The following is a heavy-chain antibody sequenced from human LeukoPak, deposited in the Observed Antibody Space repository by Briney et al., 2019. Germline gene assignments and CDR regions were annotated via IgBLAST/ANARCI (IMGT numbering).Heavy chain of an antibody. V-gene: IGHV3-7*01. CDR2: INQGGSEK. Sequence: PGGSPRLSCSAPGFTFSSYGMNWVRQAPGKGLEWVANINQGGSEKYYVDSVKGQFTISRDNAKNSLYLEMNSLRAEDTAVYYCLRENHDSGWSFDYWGQGTLVTVSS. CDR1: GFTFSSYG. CDR3: LRENHDSGWSFDY. J-gene: IGHJ4*02. D-gene: IGHD3-22*01.